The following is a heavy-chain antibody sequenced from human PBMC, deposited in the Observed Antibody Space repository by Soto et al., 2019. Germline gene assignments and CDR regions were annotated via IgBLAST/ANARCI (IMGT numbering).Heavy chain of an antibody. CDR3: AKVGKGWDYFDY. J-gene: IGHJ4*02. D-gene: IGHD6-13*01. V-gene: IGHV3-30*18. CDR2: ISYDGSKK. CDR1: GFTFSDYG. Sequence: QVQVVESGGGVVQPGRSLRLSCAASGFTFSDYGMRWVRQAPGEGLEWVAVISYDGSKKYYADSVKGRFTTSRDNSKNTLYLQMNSLRPEDTAVYYCAKVGKGWDYFDYWGQGTLVTVSS.